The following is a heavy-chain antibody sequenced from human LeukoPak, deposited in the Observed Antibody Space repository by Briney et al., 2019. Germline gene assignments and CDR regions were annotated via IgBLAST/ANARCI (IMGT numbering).Heavy chain of an antibody. D-gene: IGHD3-10*01. CDR1: GGSISSYY. CDR2: ISASGST. V-gene: IGHV4-4*07. CDR3: ARDSALASGSFRFDP. J-gene: IGHJ5*02. Sequence: PSETLSLTCTVSGGSISSYYWSWIRQAAGKGLEWIGRISASGSTNYNPSLKSRVTMSVDTSKNQFSLKLSSVTAADTAVYYCARDSALASGSFRFDPCGQGTLVTVSS.